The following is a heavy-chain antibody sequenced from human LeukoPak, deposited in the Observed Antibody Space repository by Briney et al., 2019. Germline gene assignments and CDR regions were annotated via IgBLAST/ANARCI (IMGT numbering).Heavy chain of an antibody. D-gene: IGHD6-19*01. V-gene: IGHV3-9*01. CDR1: GFTFDDFV. CDR3: AKDIFSSGWKTTYYFDY. Sequence: GRSLRLSCAASGFTFDDFVMHWVRQAPGKGLEWVSSISWNSGSIDYADSVRGRFTISRDNAKNSLYLQLDSLRAEDTAFYYCAKDIFSSGWKTTYYFDYWGQGALVTVSS. J-gene: IGHJ4*02. CDR2: ISWNSGSI.